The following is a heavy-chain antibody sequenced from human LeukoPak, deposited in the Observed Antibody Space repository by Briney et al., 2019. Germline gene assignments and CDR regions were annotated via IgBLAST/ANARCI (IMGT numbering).Heavy chain of an antibody. CDR2: IYHSGST. Sequence: PSETLSLTCTVSGGSISSGGYYWSWIRQPPGKGLEWIGYIYHSGSTYYNPSLKSRVTISVDRSKNQFSLKLSSVTAADTAVYYCARGRREYSSPYYFDYWGQGTLVTVSS. CDR3: ARGRREYSSPYYFDY. V-gene: IGHV4-30-2*01. J-gene: IGHJ4*02. CDR1: GGSISSGGYY. D-gene: IGHD6-6*01.